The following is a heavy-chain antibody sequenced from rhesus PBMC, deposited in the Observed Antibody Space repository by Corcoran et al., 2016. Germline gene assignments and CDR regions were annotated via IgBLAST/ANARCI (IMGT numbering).Heavy chain of an antibody. CDR2: INSYGHRP. CDR3: ATDPTIFGLVRFKAFDV. Sequence: EVQLVETGGGLVQLGGSRKLSCAASGFTSSSYGMSWVRLAPGKGLAWVAAINSYGHRPSITDAVKVRFTISRDHSTNTLSLPMNCLRAEDTAVYYCATDPTIFGLVRFKAFDVWGPGVLVTVSS. J-gene: IGHJ5-1*01. V-gene: IGHV3S5*01. CDR1: GFTSSSYG. D-gene: IGHD3-3*01.